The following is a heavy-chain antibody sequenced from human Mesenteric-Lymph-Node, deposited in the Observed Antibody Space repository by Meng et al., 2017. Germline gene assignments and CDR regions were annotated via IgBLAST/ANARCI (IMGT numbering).Heavy chain of an antibody. CDR1: GFTFSSYG. CDR3: ARDFGIAVAGTPTEDYFDY. J-gene: IGHJ4*02. V-gene: IGHV3-33*01. CDR2: IWYDGSNK. D-gene: IGHD6-19*01. Sequence: GESLKISCAASGFTFSSYGMHWVRQAPGKGLEWVAVIWYDGSNKYYADSVKGRFTISRDNSKNTLYLQMNSLRAEDTAVYYCARDFGIAVAGTPTEDYFDYWGQGTLVTVSS.